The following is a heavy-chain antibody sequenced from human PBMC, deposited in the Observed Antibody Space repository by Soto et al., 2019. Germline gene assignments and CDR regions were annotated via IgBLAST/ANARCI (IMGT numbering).Heavy chain of an antibody. D-gene: IGHD3-9*01. CDR1: GFSLSTSGEG. J-gene: IGHJ4*02. V-gene: IGHV2-5*02. CDR2: IYWDDDK. Sequence: QITLKESGPTLVKPTQTLTLTCTFSGFSLSTSGEGVGWIRQPPGKPLEWLARIYWDDDKRYSPSLRSRLTIPNDISKNQLGLTMTNMDPVDTATYYCARFDTYAYYDILTGYYRIGYFTHWGQGTLVTVSS. CDR3: ARFDTYAYYDILTGYYRIGYFTH.